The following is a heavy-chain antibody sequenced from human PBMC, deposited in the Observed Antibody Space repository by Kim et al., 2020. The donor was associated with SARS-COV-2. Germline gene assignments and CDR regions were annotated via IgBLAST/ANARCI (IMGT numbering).Heavy chain of an antibody. V-gene: IGHV3-48*04. CDR1: GFTFSSYS. J-gene: IGHJ6*02. CDR2: ISSSSSTI. CDR3: ARWAAVYSYYGMDV. Sequence: GGSLRLSCAASGFTFSSYSMNWVRQAPGKGLEWVSYISSSSSTIYYADSVKGRFTISRDNAKNSLYLQMNSLRAEDTAVYYCARWAAVYSYYGMDVWGQGTTVTVSS. D-gene: IGHD1-26*01.